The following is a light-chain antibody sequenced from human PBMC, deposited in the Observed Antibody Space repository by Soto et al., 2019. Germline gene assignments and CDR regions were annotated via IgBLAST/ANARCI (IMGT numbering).Light chain of an antibody. CDR2: GVA. Sequence: ILLARSPATLSVSPVRIATLSCTLIQSVSSNLAWYQQRPGQAPRLLIYGVATRATGIPARFSGSGSGTEFTITISRLQSEDFAVYYCQQYNDWPLLTFGGGTKVDIK. CDR3: QQYNDWPLLT. V-gene: IGKV3-15*01. J-gene: IGKJ4*01. CDR1: QSVSSN.